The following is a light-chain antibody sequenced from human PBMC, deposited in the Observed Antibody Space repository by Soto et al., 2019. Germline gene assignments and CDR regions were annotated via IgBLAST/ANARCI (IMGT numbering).Light chain of an antibody. J-gene: IGLJ1*01. CDR3: SSCAGSNNPYV. CDR2: EVS. CDR1: SIDVGGCKF. V-gene: IGLV2-8*01. Sequence: QSALTQPPSASGSPGQSVTISCTGTSIDVGGCKFVSWYQQYPGKAPKLIIYEVSKRPSGVPDRFSGFKSGNTASLTVSGLRAEDEADYYCSSCAGSNNPYVFGTGTKLTVL.